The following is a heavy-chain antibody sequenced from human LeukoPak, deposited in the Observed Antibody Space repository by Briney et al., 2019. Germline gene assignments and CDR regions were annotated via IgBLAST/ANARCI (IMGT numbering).Heavy chain of an antibody. Sequence: GSLRFSCAASAFTVSSNYMSWVRQAPGQGLKWVSVIYSGGSTYYAESVKGRFTVSSDNAKNSLYLQINSLRADDTAVYYCATGRLRSDMDVWGQGTTVTVSS. J-gene: IGHJ6*02. CDR2: IYSGGST. CDR1: AFTVSSNY. CDR3: ATGRLRSDMDV. D-gene: IGHD1-14*01. V-gene: IGHV3-53*01.